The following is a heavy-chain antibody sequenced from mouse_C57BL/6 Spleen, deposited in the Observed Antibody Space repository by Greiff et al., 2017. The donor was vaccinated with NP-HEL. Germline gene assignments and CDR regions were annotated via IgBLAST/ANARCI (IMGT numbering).Heavy chain of an antibody. J-gene: IGHJ2*01. CDR3: TRRDYDGVYFDD. CDR1: GYTFTDYE. V-gene: IGHV1-15*01. D-gene: IGHD2-4*01. CDR2: IDPETGGT. Sequence: VQLQQSGAELVRPGASVTLSCKASGYTFTDYEMHWVKQTPVHGLEWIGAIDPETGGTAYNQKFKGKAILTADHSSSPAYMELRSLTSEDSAVYYCTRRDYDGVYFDDWGQGTTLTVSS.